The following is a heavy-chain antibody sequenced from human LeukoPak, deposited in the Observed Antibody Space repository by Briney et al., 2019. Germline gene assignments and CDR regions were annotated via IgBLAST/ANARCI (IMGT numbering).Heavy chain of an antibody. CDR1: GFTFSNAW. J-gene: IGHJ6*02. D-gene: IGHD3-10*01. V-gene: IGHV3-15*01. CDR2: IKSKTDGGTT. CDR3: TAGVDGSGGYIGMDV. Sequence: GGSLRLSCAASGFTFSNAWMSWVRQAPGKGLEWVGRIKSKTDGGTTDYAAPVKGRFTISRDDSKNTLYLQMNSLKTEDTAVYYCTAGVDGSGGYIGMDVWGQGTTVTVSS.